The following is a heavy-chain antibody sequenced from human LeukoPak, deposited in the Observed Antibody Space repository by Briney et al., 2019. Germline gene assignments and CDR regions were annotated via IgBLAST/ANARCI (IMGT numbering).Heavy chain of an antibody. CDR2: IYYSGST. Sequence: SETLSLTCTVSGVSISSSSYYWGWIRQPPGKGLEWIGSIYYSGSTYYNPSLKSRVTISVDTSKNQFSLKLSSVTAADTAVYYCARSGNRYYFDYWGQGTLVTVSS. J-gene: IGHJ4*02. V-gene: IGHV4-39*01. CDR3: ARSGNRYYFDY. CDR1: GVSISSSSYY. D-gene: IGHD1-14*01.